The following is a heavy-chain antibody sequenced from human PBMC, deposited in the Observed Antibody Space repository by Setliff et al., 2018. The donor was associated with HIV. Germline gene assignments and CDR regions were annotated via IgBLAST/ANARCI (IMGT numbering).Heavy chain of an antibody. CDR2: ISSSGSTI. Sequence: GGSLRLSCAASGFTFSGYSMNWVRQAPGKGLEWVSSISSSGSTIYYADSVKGRFTISRDNAKNSLYLQMNSLRAEDTAVYYCARVGQWLGVDYWGQGTLVTVSS. V-gene: IGHV3-48*04. CDR3: ARVGQWLGVDY. CDR1: GFTFSGYS. D-gene: IGHD6-19*01. J-gene: IGHJ4*02.